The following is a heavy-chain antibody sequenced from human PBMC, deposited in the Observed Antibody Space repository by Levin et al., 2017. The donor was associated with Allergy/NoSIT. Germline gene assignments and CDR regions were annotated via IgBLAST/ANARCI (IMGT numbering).Heavy chain of an antibody. V-gene: IGHV3-30*18. CDR2: IAYDGSNK. CDR3: AKPLGIGEAGWLESGLDV. CDR1: AFTFSSYG. J-gene: IGHJ6*04. Sequence: PGGSLRLSCAASAFTFSSYGMHWVRQAPGKGLEWVAVIAYDGSNKYYADSVKGRFTISRDNAENTLYLQMNSLRVEDTAVYYCAKPLGIGEAGWLESGLDVWGKGTTVTVFS. D-gene: IGHD6-13*01.